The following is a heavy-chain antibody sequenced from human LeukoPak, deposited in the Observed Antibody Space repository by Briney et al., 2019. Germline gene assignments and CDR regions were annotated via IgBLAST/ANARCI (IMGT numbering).Heavy chain of an antibody. CDR2: IKQDGSEK. V-gene: IGHV3-7*05. J-gene: IGHJ4*02. CDR3: ARDQRYCSSSSCPWEPFDY. D-gene: IGHD2-2*01. CDR1: GFTFSSYW. Sequence: GGSPRLSCAASGFTFSSYWMSWVRQAPGKGLEWVANIKQDGSEKYYVDSVKGRFTISRDNAKNSLYLQMNSLRAEDTAVYDCARDQRYCSSSSCPWEPFDYWGQGTLVTVSS.